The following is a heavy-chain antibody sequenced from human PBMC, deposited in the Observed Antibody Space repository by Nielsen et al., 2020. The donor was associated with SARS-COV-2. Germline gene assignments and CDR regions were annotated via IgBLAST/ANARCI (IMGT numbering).Heavy chain of an antibody. CDR1: GFTVSSNY. CDR2: IYYSGST. CDR3: ARNPFVVVPAARAAWFDP. J-gene: IGHJ5*02. V-gene: IGHV4-59*08. Sequence: ESLKISCAASGFTVSSNYMSWIRQHPGKGLEWIGHIYYSGSTYYNPSLKSRITISVDTSKNQFSLKLSSVTAADTAVYYCARNPFVVVPAARAAWFDPWGQGTLVTVSS. D-gene: IGHD2-2*01.